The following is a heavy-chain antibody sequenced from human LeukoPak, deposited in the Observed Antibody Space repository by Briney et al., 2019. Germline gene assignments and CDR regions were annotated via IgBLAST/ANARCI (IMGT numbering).Heavy chain of an antibody. D-gene: IGHD3-22*01. CDR2: IIPIFGTA. J-gene: IGHJ6*02. CDR1: GGTFSSYA. Sequence: ASVKVSCKASGGTFSSYAISWVRQAPGQGLEWMGGIIPIFGTANYAQKFQGRVTITADESTSTAYMELSSLRPEDTAVYYCADSSSASYYYYGMDVWGQGTTVTVSS. V-gene: IGHV1-69*13. CDR3: ADSSSASYYYYGMDV.